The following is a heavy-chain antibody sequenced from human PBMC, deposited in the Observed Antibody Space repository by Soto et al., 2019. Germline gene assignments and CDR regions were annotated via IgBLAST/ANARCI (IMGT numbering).Heavy chain of an antibody. V-gene: IGHV5-51*01. D-gene: IGHD2-2*01. Sequence: PGESLKISCKGSGYRFTNYWIGWVRQMPGKGLEWMGIIYPGDSDTRYSPSFQGQVTISADKSINTAYLQWSSLKASDTAMYYCARDYCIGTTWYEFDYWGQGIQVTVSS. CDR1: GYRFTNYW. J-gene: IGHJ4*02. CDR3: ARDYCIGTTWYEFDY. CDR2: IYPGDSDT.